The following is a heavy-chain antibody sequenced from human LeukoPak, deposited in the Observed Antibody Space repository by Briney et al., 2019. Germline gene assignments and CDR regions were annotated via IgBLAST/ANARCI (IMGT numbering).Heavy chain of an antibody. CDR2: ISYDGSNK. J-gene: IGHJ4*02. V-gene: IGHV3-30*18. Sequence: GGSLRLSCAASGFTFSSYGMHWVRQAPGKGLEWVAVISYDGSNKYYADSVKGRFTISRDNSKNTLYLQMNSLRAEDTAVYYCAKDLASSSLDYWGQGTLVTVSS. D-gene: IGHD6-13*01. CDR3: AKDLASSSLDY. CDR1: GFTFSSYG.